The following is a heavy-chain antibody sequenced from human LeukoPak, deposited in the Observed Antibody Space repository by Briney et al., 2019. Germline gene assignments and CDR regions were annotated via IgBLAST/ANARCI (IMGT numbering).Heavy chain of an antibody. Sequence: SQTLSLTCTVSGGSISSGSYYWSWIRQPAGKGLEWIGRIYTSGSTNYNPSLKSRVTISVDTSKNQFSLKLSSVTAADTAMYYCAREFTFGGVIGYWGQGTLVTVSS. CDR1: GGSISSGSYY. D-gene: IGHD3-16*01. V-gene: IGHV4-61*02. CDR2: IYTSGST. CDR3: AREFTFGGVIGY. J-gene: IGHJ4*02.